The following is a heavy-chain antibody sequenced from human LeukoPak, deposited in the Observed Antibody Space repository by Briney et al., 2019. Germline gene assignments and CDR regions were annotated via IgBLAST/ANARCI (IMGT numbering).Heavy chain of an antibody. D-gene: IGHD2-15*01. CDR2: IRSKVYGGTT. J-gene: IGHJ5*02. Sequence: KSGGSLRLSCTASGFTFGDYAMSWFRQAPGKGLEWVGFIRSKVYGGTTEYAASVKSRFTIPRDDSKSIAYLQMNNLKTEDTAVYYCSALTPGVVVAVPFDPWGQGTLVAVSS. V-gene: IGHV3-49*05. CDR1: GFTFGDYA. CDR3: SALTPGVVVAVPFDP.